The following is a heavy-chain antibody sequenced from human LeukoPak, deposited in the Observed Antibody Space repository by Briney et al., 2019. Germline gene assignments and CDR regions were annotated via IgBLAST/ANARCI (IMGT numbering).Heavy chain of an antibody. CDR2: ITKTGNSK. J-gene: IGHJ4*02. Sequence: GGSLGLSCVASGFTFSNYEMNWVRQAPGKGPEWVSYITKTGNSKYYADSVKGRFTVSRDDANKSLYLQMDSLGAEDTAVYYCVREGSPDDFDYWGQGTLVTVSS. V-gene: IGHV3-48*03. CDR3: VREGSPDDFDY. CDR1: GFTFSNYE.